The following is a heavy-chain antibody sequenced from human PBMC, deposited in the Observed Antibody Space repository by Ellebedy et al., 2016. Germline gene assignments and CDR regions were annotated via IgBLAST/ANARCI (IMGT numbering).Heavy chain of an antibody. Sequence: SETLSLXCAVYGGSFSGYYWSWIRQPPGKGLEWIGEINHSGSTNYNPSLKSRLTISVDTSKNQFSLKLSSVTAADTAVYYCARKKEYQLSPLDYWGQGTLVTVSS. CDR2: INHSGST. CDR3: ARKKEYQLSPLDY. V-gene: IGHV4-34*01. D-gene: IGHD2-2*01. CDR1: GGSFSGYY. J-gene: IGHJ4*02.